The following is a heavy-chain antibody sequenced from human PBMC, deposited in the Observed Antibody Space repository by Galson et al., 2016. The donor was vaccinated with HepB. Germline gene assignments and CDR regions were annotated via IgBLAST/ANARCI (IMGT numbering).Heavy chain of an antibody. CDR1: GYKFTTYW. Sequence: QSGAEVKKPGESLRISCKGSGYKFTTYWITWVRQLPGKGLEWMGRIDPSDSYTNYGPSFQGPLIISVDKSINTAYVQWSSLKASDTGMYYCARRRSRGSGYVYWGQGTLVTVSS. J-gene: IGHJ4*02. D-gene: IGHD6-13*01. V-gene: IGHV5-10-1*01. CDR2: IDPSDSYT. CDR3: ARRRSRGSGYVY.